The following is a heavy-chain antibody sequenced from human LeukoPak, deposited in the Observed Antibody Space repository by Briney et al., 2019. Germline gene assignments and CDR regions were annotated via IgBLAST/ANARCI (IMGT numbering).Heavy chain of an antibody. CDR3: AEAPSGYENWFDP. CDR1: GFTFSSYS. Sequence: PGGSLRLSCAASGFTFSSYSMNWVRQAPGKGLEWVSSISSSSSYIYCADSVKGRFTISRDNAKNSLYLQMNSLRAEDTAVYYCAEAPSGYENWFDPWRQGTLVTVSS. V-gene: IGHV3-21*01. J-gene: IGHJ5*02. CDR2: ISSSSSYI. D-gene: IGHD5-12*01.